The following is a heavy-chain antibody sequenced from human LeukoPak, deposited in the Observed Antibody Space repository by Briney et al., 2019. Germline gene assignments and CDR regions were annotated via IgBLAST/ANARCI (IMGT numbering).Heavy chain of an antibody. Sequence: GGSLRLSCAASGFTFSSYSMNWVRQAPGKGLEWVSSISSSSSYIYYAGSVKGRFTISRDNVQNSLYLQMNSLRAEDTAVYYCARWVCSSTSCYYFDFWGQGTLVVVSS. V-gene: IGHV3-21*01. CDR1: GFTFSSYS. CDR2: ISSSSSYI. CDR3: ARWVCSSTSCYYFDF. J-gene: IGHJ4*02. D-gene: IGHD2-2*01.